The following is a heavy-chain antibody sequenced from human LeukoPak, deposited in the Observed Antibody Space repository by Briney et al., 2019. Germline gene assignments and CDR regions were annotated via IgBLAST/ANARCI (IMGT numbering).Heavy chain of an antibody. V-gene: IGHV4-34*01. D-gene: IGHD3-16*02. CDR3: ARGQKGEISDINWFVP. CDR2: ISSSGTT. CDR1: GESFSGYY. Sequence: SDTLSLTCTVSGESFSGYYWSWIRQPPGQGLEWIGEISSSGTTDYNPPLNNRITTSINTTNNQFSLKMSSVTAADTAVCYCARGQKGEISDINWFVPWGQGTLVTVAS. J-gene: IGHJ5*02.